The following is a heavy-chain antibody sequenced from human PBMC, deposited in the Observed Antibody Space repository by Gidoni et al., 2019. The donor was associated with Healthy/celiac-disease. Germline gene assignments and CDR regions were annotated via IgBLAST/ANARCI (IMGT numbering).Heavy chain of an antibody. Sequence: SDTRYSPSFQGQVTISADKSISTAYLQWSSLKASDTAMYYCASSRGYSGYEPFDYWGQGTLVTVSS. D-gene: IGHD5-12*01. CDR2: SDT. V-gene: IGHV5-51*01. CDR3: ASSRGYSGYEPFDY. J-gene: IGHJ4*02.